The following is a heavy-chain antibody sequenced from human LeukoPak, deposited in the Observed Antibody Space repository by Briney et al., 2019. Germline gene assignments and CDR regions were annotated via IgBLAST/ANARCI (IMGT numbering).Heavy chain of an antibody. V-gene: IGHV3-48*03. CDR2: ISSSGSTI. D-gene: IGHD3-22*01. J-gene: IGHJ4*02. CDR3: ARAAGSGYYYADGYYFDY. Sequence: PGGSLRLSCAASGFTFSSYEMNWVRQAPGKGLEWVSYISSSGSTIYYADSVKGRFTISRDNAKNSLYLQMNSLRAKDTAVYYCARAAGSGYYYADGYYFDYWGQGTLVTVSS. CDR1: GFTFSSYE.